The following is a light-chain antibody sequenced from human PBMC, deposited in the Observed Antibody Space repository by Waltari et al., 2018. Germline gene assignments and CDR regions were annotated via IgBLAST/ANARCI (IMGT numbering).Light chain of an antibody. CDR3: QQRSGDWWT. Sequence: EIVLTQSPGTLSLSPGERATLSCRASQSIGSYLAWYQHRPGQPPRLLIYDVSKRATGIPARFSGRGSGTDFTLTISSLEPEDFAVYYCQQRSGDWWTFGQGTKVEIK. CDR1: QSIGSY. V-gene: IGKV3-11*01. J-gene: IGKJ1*01. CDR2: DVS.